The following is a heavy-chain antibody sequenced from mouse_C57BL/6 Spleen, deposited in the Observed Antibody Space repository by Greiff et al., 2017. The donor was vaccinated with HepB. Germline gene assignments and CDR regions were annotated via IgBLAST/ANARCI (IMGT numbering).Heavy chain of an antibody. D-gene: IGHD2-3*01. CDR2: IDPETGGT. J-gene: IGHJ4*01. Sequence: VKLVESGAELVRPGASVTLSCKASGYTFTDYEMHWVKQTPVHGLEWIGAIDPETGGTAYNQKFKGKAILTADKSSSTAYMELRSLTSEDSAVYYCTRRRDGYYDAMDYWGQGTSVTVSS. CDR3: TRRRDGYYDAMDY. V-gene: IGHV1-15*01. CDR1: GYTFTDYE.